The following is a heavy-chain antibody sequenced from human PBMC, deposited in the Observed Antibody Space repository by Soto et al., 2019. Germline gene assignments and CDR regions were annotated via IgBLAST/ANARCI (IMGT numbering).Heavy chain of an antibody. Sequence: QVQLVHSGAEVKKPGSSVKVSCKASGGTFSSYTISWVRQAPGQGLEWMGRIIPILGIANYAQKFQGRVTITADQSTSTAYMELSSLRSEDTAVYYCARMEKVGVDGGGDYWGQGTLVTVSS. CDR3: ARMEKVGVDGGGDY. D-gene: IGHD1-26*01. CDR1: GGTFSSYT. V-gene: IGHV1-69*02. CDR2: IIPILGIA. J-gene: IGHJ4*02.